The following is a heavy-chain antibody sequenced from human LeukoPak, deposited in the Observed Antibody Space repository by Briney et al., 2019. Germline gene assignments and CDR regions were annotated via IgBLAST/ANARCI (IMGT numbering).Heavy chain of an antibody. J-gene: IGHJ4*02. D-gene: IGHD3-9*01. V-gene: IGHV4-61*02. CDR3: AQLGILTGYSYCFDY. Sequence: SETLSLTCTVSGGSISSGSYYWSWIRQPAGKGLEWIGRIYTSGSTNYNPSLKSRVTISVDTSKNQFSLKLSSVTAADTAVYYCAQLGILTGYSYCFDYWGQGTLVTVSS. CDR1: GGSISSGSYY. CDR2: IYTSGST.